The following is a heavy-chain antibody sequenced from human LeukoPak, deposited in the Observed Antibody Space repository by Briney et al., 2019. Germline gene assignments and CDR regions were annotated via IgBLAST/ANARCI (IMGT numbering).Heavy chain of an antibody. CDR3: ARDNSVGDTAWWFDP. V-gene: IGHV1-46*01. Sequence: ASVKVSCEASGYTFTSYYMRWVRQAPGEGLEWMGLINPSVSSTSYAQKFQGRLSLTRDMSTSTDYMELSSLRSEDTAVYYCARDNSVGDTAWWFDPWGQGTLVTVSS. CDR2: INPSVSST. CDR1: GYTFTSYY. J-gene: IGHJ5*02. D-gene: IGHD1-26*01.